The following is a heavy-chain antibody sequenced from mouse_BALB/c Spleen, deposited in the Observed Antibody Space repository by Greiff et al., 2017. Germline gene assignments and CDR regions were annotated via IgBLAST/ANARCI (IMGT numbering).Heavy chain of an antibody. J-gene: IGHJ3*01. CDR3: ARFDGNYTY. CDR1: GFNIKDYY. D-gene: IGHD2-1*01. Sequence: VQLQQSGAELVRSGASVKLSCTASGFNIKDYYMHWVKQRPEQGLEWIGWIDPANGNTKYDPKFQGKATITADTSSNTAYLQLSSLTSEDTAVYYCARFDGNYTYWGQGTLVTVSA. CDR2: IDPANGNT. V-gene: IGHV14-3*02.